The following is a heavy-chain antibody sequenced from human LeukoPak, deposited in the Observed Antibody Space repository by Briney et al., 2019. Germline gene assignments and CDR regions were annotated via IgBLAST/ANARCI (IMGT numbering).Heavy chain of an antibody. V-gene: IGHV3-64D*06. CDR1: GFPFSSYA. CDR3: VRGYSFGPYGMDV. D-gene: IGHD2-15*01. Sequence: PGGSLRLSCSASGFPFSSYAMHWVRQAPGKGLEYVSVIRDSGGSTYYADSVKGRFTISRDNSKNTLYLQMSSLRAEDTAVYFCVRGYSFGPYGMDVWGQGTTVTVSS. CDR2: IRDSGGST. J-gene: IGHJ6*02.